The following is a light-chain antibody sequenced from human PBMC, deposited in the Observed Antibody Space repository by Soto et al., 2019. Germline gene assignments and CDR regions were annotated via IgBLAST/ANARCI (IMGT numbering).Light chain of an antibody. Sequence: QSVLAQPPSASGCPGQSGTISCTGTSSDVGDNYVSWYQQRLGKASKLIIYEVTLRPSGGPDRFSGSKSGNTASLPVSGLQADDEADYYCSAYAGSNTFVFGTGTKVTVL. CDR3: SAYAGSNTFV. V-gene: IGLV2-8*01. CDR2: EVT. CDR1: SSDVGDNY. J-gene: IGLJ1*01.